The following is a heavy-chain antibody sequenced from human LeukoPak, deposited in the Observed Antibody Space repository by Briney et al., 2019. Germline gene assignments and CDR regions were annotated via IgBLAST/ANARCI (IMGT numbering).Heavy chain of an antibody. CDR1: GGSFSSYY. V-gene: IGHV4-59*10. J-gene: IGHJ2*01. Sequence: PSETLSLTCAVYGGSFSSYYWSWIRQPAGKGLEWIGRIYTSGSTNYNPSLKSRVTMSVDTSKNQFSLKLSSVTAADTAVYYCAGGAASYYYDSSGYYHWYFDLWGRGTLVTVSS. D-gene: IGHD3-22*01. CDR3: AGGAASYYYDSSGYYHWYFDL. CDR2: IYTSGST.